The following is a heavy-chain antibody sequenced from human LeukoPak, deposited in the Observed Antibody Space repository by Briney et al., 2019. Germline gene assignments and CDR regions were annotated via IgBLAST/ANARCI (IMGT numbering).Heavy chain of an antibody. CDR1: GGSFSGYY. V-gene: IGHV4-34*01. D-gene: IGHD1-26*01. J-gene: IGHJ4*02. CDR2: INHSGST. Sequence: PSETLSLTCAVYGGSFSGYYWSWIRQPPGKGLEWIGEINHSGSTNYNPSLKSRVTISVDTSKNQFSLKLSSVTAADTAVYYCARRRGSYYGYYFDYWGQGTLVTVSS. CDR3: ARRRGSYYGYYFDY.